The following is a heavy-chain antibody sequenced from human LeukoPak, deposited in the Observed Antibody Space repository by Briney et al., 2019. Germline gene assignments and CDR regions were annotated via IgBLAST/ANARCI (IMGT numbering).Heavy chain of an antibody. CDR3: ARDRMWAADY. D-gene: IGHD1-26*01. V-gene: IGHV7-4-1*02. J-gene: IGHJ4*02. CDR2: INTNTGNP. Sequence: GASVKVSCKASGYTFTSYSMNWGRQAPGQGLEWLGWINTNTGNPTYAQGFTGRFVFSLDTSVNTSYLQISSLKAEDTAVYYCARDRMWAADYWGQGTLVTVSS. CDR1: GYTFTSYS.